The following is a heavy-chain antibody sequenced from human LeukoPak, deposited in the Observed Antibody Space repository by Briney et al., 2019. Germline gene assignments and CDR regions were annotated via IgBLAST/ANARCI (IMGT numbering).Heavy chain of an antibody. CDR2: IYTSGST. Sequence: SEALSLTCTVSGGSISSYYWSWIRQPPGKGLEWIGRIYTSGSTNYNPSLKSRVTISVDTSKNQFSLKLSSVTAADTAVYYCARYRCSGGSSYHIDCWGQGTLVTASS. D-gene: IGHD2-15*01. V-gene: IGHV4-4*07. J-gene: IGHJ4*02. CDR1: GGSISSYY. CDR3: ARYRCSGGSSYHIDC.